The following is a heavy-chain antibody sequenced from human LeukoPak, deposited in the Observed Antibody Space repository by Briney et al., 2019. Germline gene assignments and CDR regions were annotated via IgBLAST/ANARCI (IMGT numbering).Heavy chain of an antibody. CDR1: GYSFTSYW. CDR3: AKSGAMAGTGYY. D-gene: IGHD6-19*01. V-gene: IGHV5-51*01. J-gene: IGHJ4*02. Sequence: GESLKISCETSGYSFTSYWIGWVRQMPGKGLEWMGIIYPGDSDTRYNPSFQGQVTISAGKSINTAYLQWSSLKASDTAVYFCAKSGAMAGTGYYWGQGTLVTVSS. CDR2: IYPGDSDT.